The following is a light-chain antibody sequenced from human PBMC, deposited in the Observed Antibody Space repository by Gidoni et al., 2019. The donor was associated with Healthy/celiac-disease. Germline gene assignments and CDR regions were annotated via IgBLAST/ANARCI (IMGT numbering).Light chain of an antibody. CDR2: WAS. CDR1: QSVLYSSNNKNY. Sequence: DIVMTQSPDSLAVSLGERATINCKSSQSVLYSSNNKNYLAWYQHKPGQPPKLLIYWASTRESGVPDRFSGSGSGTDFTLTISSLQAEDVAVYYCQQYYSTPRALTFGGGTKVEIK. V-gene: IGKV4-1*01. J-gene: IGKJ4*01. CDR3: QQYYSTPRALT.